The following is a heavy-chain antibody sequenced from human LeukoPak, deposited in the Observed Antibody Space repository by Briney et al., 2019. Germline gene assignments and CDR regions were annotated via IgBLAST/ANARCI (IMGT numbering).Heavy chain of an antibody. D-gene: IGHD2-21*02. J-gene: IGHJ4*02. CDR1: GFTFSSYG. CDR3: AKAIRPGTAPIDC. V-gene: IGHV3-30*02. CDR2: IRYDGSNK. Sequence: PGGSLRLSCAASGFTFSSYGMHWVRQAPGKGLEWVAFIRYDGSNKYYADSVKGRFTISRDNSKNTLYLQMNSLRAEVTAVYCCAKAIRPGTAPIDCWGQGTLVTVSS.